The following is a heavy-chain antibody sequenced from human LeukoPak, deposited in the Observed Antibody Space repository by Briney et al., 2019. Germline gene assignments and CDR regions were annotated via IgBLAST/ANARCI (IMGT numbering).Heavy chain of an antibody. J-gene: IGHJ3*02. V-gene: IGHV3-23*01. CDR2: ISGSDGST. CDR3: ARPTSSWYPWAFDI. Sequence: GGSLRLSCAASGFTFSNFAMSWVRQAPGKGLEWVSAISGSDGSTYYADSVKGRFTISRDNSKNTLYLQMNSLRAEDTAVYYCARPTSSWYPWAFDIWGQGTMVTVSS. CDR1: GFTFSNFA. D-gene: IGHD6-13*01.